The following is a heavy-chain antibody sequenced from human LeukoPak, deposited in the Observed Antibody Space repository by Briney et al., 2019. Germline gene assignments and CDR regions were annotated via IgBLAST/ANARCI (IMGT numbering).Heavy chain of an antibody. V-gene: IGHV3-23*01. CDR3: AKGNNYYDSSGHYDY. CDR1: GFTVSSNY. D-gene: IGHD3-22*01. J-gene: IGHJ4*02. Sequence: PGGSLRLSCAASGFTVSSNYMSWVRQAPGKGLEWVSLIGGQGTTTFYADSVKGRFTISRDNYKNTVYIQMNSLRVEDTAIYYCAKGNNYYDSSGHYDYWGQGTLVTVSS. CDR2: IGGQGTTT.